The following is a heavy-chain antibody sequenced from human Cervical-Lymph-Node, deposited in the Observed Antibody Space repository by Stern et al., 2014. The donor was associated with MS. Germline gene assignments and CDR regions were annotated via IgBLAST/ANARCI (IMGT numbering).Heavy chain of an antibody. CDR2: IYPGDSDT. CDR3: ARHQTDYKGRDYYYYGMDV. Sequence: EDQLVESGAEVKKPGESLKISCKGSGYSFTSHWIGWVRQMPGKGLGWMGMIYPGDSDTRYSPSFQGRVPISADKSISTASLQWSSLKASDTAIYYCARHQTDYKGRDYYYYGMDVWGQGTTVTVSS. CDR1: GYSFTSHW. V-gene: IGHV5-51*01. D-gene: IGHD4-11*01. J-gene: IGHJ6*02.